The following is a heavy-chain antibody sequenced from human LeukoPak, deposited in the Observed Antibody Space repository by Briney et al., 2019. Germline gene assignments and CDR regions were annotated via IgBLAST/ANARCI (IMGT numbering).Heavy chain of an antibody. D-gene: IGHD6-6*01. Sequence: GESLKISCKASGYSFTNYWIGWVRQMPGKGLEWMGIIYPGDSDTRYSPSFQGQVTLSADKSTGTAYLQWSSLKASDTAMYYCARPSSSAPLDAFDIWGQGTVVTVTS. J-gene: IGHJ3*02. CDR2: IYPGDSDT. CDR1: GYSFTNYW. CDR3: ARPSSSAPLDAFDI. V-gene: IGHV5-51*01.